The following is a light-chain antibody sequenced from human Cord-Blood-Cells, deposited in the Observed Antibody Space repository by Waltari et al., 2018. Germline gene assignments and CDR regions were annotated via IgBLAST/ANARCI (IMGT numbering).Light chain of an antibody. CDR3: QQYNSYSGT. Sequence: DIKMTQSPSTLSASVGDRVTITCRASQSISSWLAWYQQKPGKAPKLLIYDASSLESGVPSRFSGSGSGTEFTLTISSLQPDDVATYYCQQYNSYSGTFGQGTKVEIK. CDR1: QSISSW. J-gene: IGKJ1*01. CDR2: DAS. V-gene: IGKV1-5*01.